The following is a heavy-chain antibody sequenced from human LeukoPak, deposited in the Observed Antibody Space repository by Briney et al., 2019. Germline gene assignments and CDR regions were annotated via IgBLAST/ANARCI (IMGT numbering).Heavy chain of an antibody. CDR1: GFTFANYV. Sequence: GGSLRLSCAASGFTFANYVTHWVRQAPGKGLEWVVVISYDGSNKYYADSVKGRFTISRDNSKNTLYLQMNSLRAEDTAVYYCHLYYYDSSGYYRDAFDIWGQGTMVTVSS. J-gene: IGHJ3*02. CDR2: ISYDGSNK. CDR3: HLYYYDSSGYYRDAFDI. V-gene: IGHV3-30*04. D-gene: IGHD3-22*01.